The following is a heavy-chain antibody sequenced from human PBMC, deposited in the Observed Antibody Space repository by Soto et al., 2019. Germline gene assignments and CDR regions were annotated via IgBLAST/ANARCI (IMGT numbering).Heavy chain of an antibody. CDR1: GYTFTTYC. CDR2: INPSGGGT. D-gene: IGHD3-3*01. CDR3: ALWLGHINNADFWSGPLDR. V-gene: IGHV1-46*03. Sequence: QVHLVQSGAEVKKPGASVKVSCKASGYTFTTYCIHWVRQAPGQGLEWVGIINPSGGGTSYAQNFQGRVPMASDTSTSTAYMELSGLTSEDTAVYYCALWLGHINNADFWSGPLDRWGQGTPVTVSS. J-gene: IGHJ5*02.